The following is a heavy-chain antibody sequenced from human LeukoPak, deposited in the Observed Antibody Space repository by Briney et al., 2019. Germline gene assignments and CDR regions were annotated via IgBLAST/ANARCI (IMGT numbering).Heavy chain of an antibody. CDR3: ARDLGDYYDSSGYYYSPAWWFDP. V-gene: IGHV1-2*02. D-gene: IGHD3-22*01. CDR2: INPNSGGT. Sequence: ASVKVSCKASGYTVTRYYMHWVRQSAGQGLEWMGWINPNSGGTNYAQKFQGRVTMTRDTSISTAYMEVSRLRSDDTAVYYCARDLGDYYDSSGYYYSPAWWFDPWGQGTLVTVS. J-gene: IGHJ5*02. CDR1: GYTVTRYY.